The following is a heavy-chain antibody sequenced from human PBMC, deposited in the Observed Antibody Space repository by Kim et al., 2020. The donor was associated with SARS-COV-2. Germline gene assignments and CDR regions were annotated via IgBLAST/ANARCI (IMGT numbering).Heavy chain of an antibody. CDR1: GFTFDDYG. D-gene: IGHD3-3*01. J-gene: IGHJ6*02. Sequence: GGSLRLSCAASGFTFDDYGMSWVRQAPGKGLEWVSGINWNGGSTGYADSVKGRFTISRDNAKNSLYLQMNSLRAEDTALYHCARDRGYDFWSGYGLLMDVWGQGTTVTVSS. V-gene: IGHV3-20*01. CDR2: INWNGGST. CDR3: ARDRGYDFWSGYGLLMDV.